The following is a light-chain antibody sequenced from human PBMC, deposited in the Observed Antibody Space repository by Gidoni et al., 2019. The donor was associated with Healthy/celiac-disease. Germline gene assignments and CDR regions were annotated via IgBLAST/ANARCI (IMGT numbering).Light chain of an antibody. CDR2: AAS. Sequence: DIQMTQSPSSLSASVGDRVTITCRASQSISNYLNLYQQKPGKAPKLLIYAASSLKSGVPSMFSGSGSGTDFTLTISSLQPEDFATYYCQHSYSTLWTFGQGTKVEIK. V-gene: IGKV1-39*01. CDR1: QSISNY. CDR3: QHSYSTLWT. J-gene: IGKJ1*01.